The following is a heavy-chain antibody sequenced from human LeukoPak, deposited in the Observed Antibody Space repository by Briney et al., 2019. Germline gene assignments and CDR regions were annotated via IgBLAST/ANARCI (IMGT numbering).Heavy chain of an antibody. V-gene: IGHV4-61*02. J-gene: IGHJ5*02. CDR1: GGSISSGSYY. CDR2: IYTSGST. D-gene: IGHD2-2*03. Sequence: KPSQTLSLTCTVSGGSISSGSYYWSWIRQPAGKGLEWIGRIYTSGSTNYNPSLKSRVTISVDTSKNQFSLKLSSVPAADTAVYYCARLGYCSTTSCYNWFDPWGQGTLVTVSS. CDR3: ARLGYCSTTSCYNWFDP.